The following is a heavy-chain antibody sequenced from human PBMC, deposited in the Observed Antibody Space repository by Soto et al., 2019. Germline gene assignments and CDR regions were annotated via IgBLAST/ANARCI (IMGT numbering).Heavy chain of an antibody. D-gene: IGHD2-15*01. CDR1: GFTFSNYG. J-gene: IGHJ4*02. V-gene: IGHV3-30*18. CDR3: AKETTPKRSTSLDS. Sequence: QMQMVESGGGAVQSGRSLRLSCAASGFTFSNYGMHWVRQTPDRGLEWMAVISFDGKVQYYVDSVKGRFTISRDNPKNTLYLQMKSLRGEDTAVYYCAKETTPKRSTSLDSWGQGTLVTVSS. CDR2: ISFDGKVQ.